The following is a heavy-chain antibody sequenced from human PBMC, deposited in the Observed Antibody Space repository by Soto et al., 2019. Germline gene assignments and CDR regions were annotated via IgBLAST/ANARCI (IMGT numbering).Heavy chain of an antibody. V-gene: IGHV3-66*01. CDR1: GFTVSSVY. CDR2: ITSGGST. CDR3: ARDILGGAYDFWH. J-gene: IGHJ4*02. D-gene: IGHD3-3*01. Sequence: EVQLVESGGGLVQPGGSLRLSCAASGFTVSSVYMTWVRQAPGKGLEWVSVITSGGSTYYADSVRGRFTISRDNSKNTLYLQMNNLRAEDTAVYYCARDILGGAYDFWHGGQGTLVTVSS.